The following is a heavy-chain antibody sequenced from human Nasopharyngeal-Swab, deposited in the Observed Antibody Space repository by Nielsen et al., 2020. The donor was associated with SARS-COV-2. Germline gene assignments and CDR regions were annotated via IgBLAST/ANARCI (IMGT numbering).Heavy chain of an antibody. CDR2: ISYDGSNK. D-gene: IGHD6-13*01. V-gene: IGHV3-30*03. CDR3: ARETAAGTRPDY. CDR1: GFTFSSYG. Sequence: GGSLRLSCAASGFTFSSYGMHWVRQAPGKGLEWVAVISYDGSNKYYADSVKGRFTISRDNSKNTLYLQMNSLRAEDTAVYYCARETAAGTRPDYWGQGTLVTVSS. J-gene: IGHJ4*02.